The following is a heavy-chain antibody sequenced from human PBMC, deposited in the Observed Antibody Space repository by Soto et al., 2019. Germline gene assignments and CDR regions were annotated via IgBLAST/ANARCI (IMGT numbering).Heavy chain of an antibody. CDR1: GYTFTSYD. CDR3: ARDSPGYCSSTSCYAGTSGHDY. V-gene: IGHV1-8*01. CDR2: MNPNSGNT. Sequence: GASVKVSCKASGYTFTSYDINWVRQATGQGLEWMGWMNPNSGNTGYAQKFQGRVTMTRNTSISTAYMELGSLRSEDTAVYYCARDSPGYCSSTSCYAGTSGHDYWGQGTLVSVSS. J-gene: IGHJ4*02. D-gene: IGHD2-2*01.